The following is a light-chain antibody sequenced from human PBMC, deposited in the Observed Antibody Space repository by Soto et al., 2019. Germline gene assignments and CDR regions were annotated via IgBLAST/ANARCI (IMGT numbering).Light chain of an antibody. V-gene: IGKV2-28*01. J-gene: IGKJ3*01. CDR1: QSLLHSNGYNY. CDR3: MQALETRLT. Sequence: IVMTQSPLSLPVTPGEPASMSCTSNQSLLHSNGYNYLDWYLQKPGQSPRLLIYLGFDRASGGPVRSSGSGSGTGLTLTISRVDAADVGVYFCMQALETRLTFGPGTKVDIK. CDR2: LGF.